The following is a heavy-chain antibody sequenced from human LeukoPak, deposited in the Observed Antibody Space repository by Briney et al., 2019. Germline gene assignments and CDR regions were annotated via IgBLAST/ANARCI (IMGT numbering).Heavy chain of an antibody. V-gene: IGHV3-21*01. J-gene: IGHJ4*02. CDR2: ISSSSSYI. CDR1: GFTFSSYS. D-gene: IGHD1-7*01. CDR3: ARIRNYERYYFDY. Sequence: GGSLRLACAASGFTFSSYSMNWVRQAPGKGLEWVSSISSSSSYIYYADSVKGRFTISRDNAKNSLYPQMNSLRAEDTAVYYCARIRNYERYYFDYWGQGTLVTVSS.